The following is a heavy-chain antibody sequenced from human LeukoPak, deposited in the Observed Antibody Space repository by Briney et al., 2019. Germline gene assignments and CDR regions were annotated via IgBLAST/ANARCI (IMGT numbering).Heavy chain of an antibody. D-gene: IGHD1-26*01. Sequence: PGGSLRLSCVASGFTFSSYWMAWVRQAPGKGLEWVANMKQDGSAKHYADSVKGRFSISRDNSKKSVYLKMDSLRAEDTALYYCARDNVGALDYWGHGTLVTVSS. CDR1: GFTFSSYW. V-gene: IGHV3-7*01. CDR2: MKQDGSAK. J-gene: IGHJ4*01. CDR3: ARDNVGALDY.